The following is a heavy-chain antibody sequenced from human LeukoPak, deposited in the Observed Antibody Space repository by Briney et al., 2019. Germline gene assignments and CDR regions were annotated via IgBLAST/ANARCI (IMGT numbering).Heavy chain of an antibody. V-gene: IGHV4-30-4*08. CDR2: IYDSGGT. CDR1: ARSISRGGYC. Sequence: LSPACTVSARSISRGGYCCGWIRPPRRNGLELIGYIYDSGGTDYGPFLKSRVTISVETSQNKFSLKLSSVTAADTAVYYCARECDDFWSGRRGLVDYWGQGTLVTVSS. D-gene: IGHD3-3*01. CDR3: ARECDDFWSGRRGLVDY. J-gene: IGHJ4*02.